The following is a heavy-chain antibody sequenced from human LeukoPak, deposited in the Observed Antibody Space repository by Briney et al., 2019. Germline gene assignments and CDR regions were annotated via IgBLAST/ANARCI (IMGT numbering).Heavy chain of an antibody. V-gene: IGHV3-21*01. CDR3: PRGPIVVAGGGSFDY. CDR2: ISSSSSNV. J-gene: IGHJ4*02. D-gene: IGHD6-19*01. Sequence: PGGSLRLSCAASGFTFSSYSMNWVRQAPGKGLEWVSSISSSSSNVYYTNSVKGRFTISRDNAKNSLYLQMNSLRAEDTAVFYCPRGPIVVAGGGSFDYWGQGTLVTVSS. CDR1: GFTFSSYS.